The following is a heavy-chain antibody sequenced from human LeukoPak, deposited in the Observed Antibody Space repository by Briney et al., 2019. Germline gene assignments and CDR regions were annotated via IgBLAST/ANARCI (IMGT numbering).Heavy chain of an antibody. CDR2: IYTSGGT. CDR1: GGSISSYY. J-gene: IGHJ4*02. Sequence: SETLSLTCTVSGGSISSYYWSWIRQPPGEGLEWIGRIYTSGGTNYNPSLKSRLTISVDTSKNQFSLKLSSVTAADMAVYYCATQRRVVVVPAAIRNYGSATTPTITHYYLDYWGQGTLVTVSS. V-gene: IGHV4-59*08. CDR3: ATQRRVVVVPAAIRNYGSATTPTITHYYLDY. D-gene: IGHD2-2*02.